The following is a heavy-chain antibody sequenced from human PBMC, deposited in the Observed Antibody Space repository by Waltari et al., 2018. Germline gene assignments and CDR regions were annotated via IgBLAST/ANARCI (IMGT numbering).Heavy chain of an antibody. V-gene: IGHV3-23*01. CDR1: GFTFSSYA. CDR2: ISGSGGST. J-gene: IGHJ4*02. D-gene: IGHD6-19*01. Sequence: EVQLLESGGGLVQPGGSLRLSCAASGFTFSSYAMSWVRQAPGKGLEWVSAISGSGGSTYDADSVKGRFTISRDNSKNTLYLQMNSLRAEDTAVYYCAKVRTGIAVADSPLFDYWGQGTLVTVSS. CDR3: AKVRTGIAVADSPLFDY.